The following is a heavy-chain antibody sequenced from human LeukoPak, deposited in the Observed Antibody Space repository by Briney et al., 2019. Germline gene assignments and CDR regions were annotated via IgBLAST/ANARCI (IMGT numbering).Heavy chain of an antibody. CDR2: IKQDGSEE. CDR3: ARVWQYYYDYSAFDM. Sequence: GGSLRLSCEASGFMFKNYWMTWVRQAPGEGLEWVANIKQDGSEEFYVDSVKGRFTISRDNAKNSLFLQLNSLRAEDTAVYFCARVWQYYYDYSAFDMWGQGTMVTVS. V-gene: IGHV3-7*01. D-gene: IGHD3-16*01. J-gene: IGHJ3*02. CDR1: GFMFKNYW.